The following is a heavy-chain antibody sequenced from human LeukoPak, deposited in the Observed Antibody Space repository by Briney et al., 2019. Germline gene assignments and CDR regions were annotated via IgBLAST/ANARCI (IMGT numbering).Heavy chain of an antibody. CDR2: INHSGST. CDR3: ARGELGSGSYYNGFDY. Sequence: SETLSLTCTVSGGSISRSSYYWGWIRQPPGKGLEWIGEINHSGSTNYNPSLKSRVTISVDTSKNQFSLKLSSVTAADTAVYYCARGELGSGSYYNGFDYWGQGTLVTVSS. V-gene: IGHV4-39*07. CDR1: GGSISRSSYY. J-gene: IGHJ4*02. D-gene: IGHD3-10*01.